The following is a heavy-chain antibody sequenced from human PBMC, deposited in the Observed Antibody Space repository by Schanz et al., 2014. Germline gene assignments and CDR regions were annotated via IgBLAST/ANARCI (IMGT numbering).Heavy chain of an antibody. CDR1: GFTFSSYS. CDR3: AKSPVIRSYYYYGMDV. D-gene: IGHD4-4*01. CDR2: ISGSGGST. J-gene: IGHJ6*02. Sequence: EVQLVESGGGLVKPGGSLRLSCAASGFTFSSYSLAWVRQAPGKGLEWVSAISGSGGSTYYADSVKGRFTISRDNSKNTLYLQMNSLRAEDTAVYYCAKSPVIRSYYYYGMDVWGQGTTVTVSS. V-gene: IGHV3-23*04.